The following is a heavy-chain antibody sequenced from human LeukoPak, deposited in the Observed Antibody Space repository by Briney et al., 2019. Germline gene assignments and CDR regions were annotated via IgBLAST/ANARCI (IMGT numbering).Heavy chain of an antibody. CDR2: INHSGST. D-gene: IGHD2-8*01. V-gene: IGHV4-34*01. CDR3: ARAGYCTNGVCGVYYYYMDV. Sequence: SETLSLTCAVYGGSFSGYYWSWIRQPPGKGLEWIGEINHSGSTNYNPSLKSRVIISVDTSKNQFSLKLSSVTAADTAVYYCARAGYCTNGVCGVYYYYMDVWGKGTTVTVSS. CDR1: GGSFSGYY. J-gene: IGHJ6*03.